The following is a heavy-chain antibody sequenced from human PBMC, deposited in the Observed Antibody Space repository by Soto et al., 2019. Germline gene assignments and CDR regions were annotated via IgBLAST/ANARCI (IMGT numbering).Heavy chain of an antibody. CDR3: ARAVSRAVNYDSSGPSPFDY. CDR2: IYYSGST. D-gene: IGHD3-22*01. J-gene: IGHJ4*02. V-gene: IGHV4-30-4*01. CDR1: GGSISSGDYY. Sequence: PSETLSLTCTVSGGSISSGDYYWSWIRQPPGKGLEWIGYIYYSGSTYYNPSLKSRVTISVDTSKNQFSLKLSSVTAADTAVYYCARAVSRAVNYDSSGPSPFDYWGQGTLVTVSS.